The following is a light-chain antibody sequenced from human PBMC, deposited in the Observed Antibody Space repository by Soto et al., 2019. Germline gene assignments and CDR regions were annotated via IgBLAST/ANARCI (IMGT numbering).Light chain of an antibody. Sequence: QSALTQPASVSGSPGQSITISCTAASSDVGSYNLVSWYQQHPGKAPKLMIYEGNARPSGVSNRFSGSKSGNTASLTISGLQAEDEADYYCCSYAGSTIVVFGGGTKVTVL. CDR3: CSYAGSTIVV. V-gene: IGLV2-23*01. CDR2: EGN. CDR1: SSDVGSYNL. J-gene: IGLJ2*01.